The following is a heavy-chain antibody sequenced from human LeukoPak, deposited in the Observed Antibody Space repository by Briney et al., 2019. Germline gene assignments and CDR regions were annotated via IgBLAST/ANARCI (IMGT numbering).Heavy chain of an antibody. CDR3: AKAEYYYDSSGTFDY. CDR1: GFTFSNYA. Sequence: GGSRRLSCAASGFTFSNYAMSWVRQAPGKGQEWVSAISGSGGSTYYADSVKGRFTISRDNSKNTLYLQMNSLRAEDTAVYYCAKAEYYYDSSGTFDYWGQGTLVTVSS. J-gene: IGHJ4*02. D-gene: IGHD3-22*01. V-gene: IGHV3-23*01. CDR2: ISGSGGST.